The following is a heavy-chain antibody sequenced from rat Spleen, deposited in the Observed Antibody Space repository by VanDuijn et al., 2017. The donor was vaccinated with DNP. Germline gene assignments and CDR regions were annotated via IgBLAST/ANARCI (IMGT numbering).Heavy chain of an antibody. CDR1: GYSITSSYR. Sequence: VQLKESGPGLVKPSQSLSLTCSVTGYSITSSYRWNWIRQFPGNTLEWMGYINSAGSTNYNPSLKSRISITRDTSKNQLFLQVDSVTTEDTATYHCARWPGYNPPYAMDAWGQGTSVTVSS. CDR3: ARWPGYNPPYAMDA. V-gene: IGHV3-3*01. J-gene: IGHJ4*01. D-gene: IGHD1-4*01. CDR2: INSAGST.